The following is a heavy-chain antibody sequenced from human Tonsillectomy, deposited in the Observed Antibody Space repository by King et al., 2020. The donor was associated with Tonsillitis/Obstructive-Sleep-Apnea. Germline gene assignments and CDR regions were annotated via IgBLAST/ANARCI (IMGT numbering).Heavy chain of an antibody. CDR3: AKDQLQYCTSTSCYSFDS. CDR2: ITWDGGST. J-gene: IGHJ4*02. Sequence: VQLMESGEVVVQPGGSLRLSGAASGFTFDDYTMHWVRQATGKGMEWVSLITWDGGSTFYADSVKGRFTISRDNSKNSLYLQLNSLRTEDSALYYCAKDQLQYCTSTSCYSFDSWGQGTLVTVAS. V-gene: IGHV3-43*01. CDR1: GFTFDDYT. D-gene: IGHD2-2*01.